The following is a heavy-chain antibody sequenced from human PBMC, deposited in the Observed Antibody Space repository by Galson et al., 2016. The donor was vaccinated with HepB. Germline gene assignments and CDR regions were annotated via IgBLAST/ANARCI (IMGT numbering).Heavy chain of an antibody. CDR1: GFDVGGKY. V-gene: IGHV3-53*01. D-gene: IGHD5-12*01. CDR3: VGPYSGLY. J-gene: IGHJ4*02. Sequence: SLRLSCAASGFDVGGKYRSWVRQAPGKGLEWVSSMHTGGGAYYADSVKGRFTISRDHSETIMYLQMNNLRAEDAAVYYCVGPYSGLYWGQGTLVSVSS. CDR2: MHTGGGA.